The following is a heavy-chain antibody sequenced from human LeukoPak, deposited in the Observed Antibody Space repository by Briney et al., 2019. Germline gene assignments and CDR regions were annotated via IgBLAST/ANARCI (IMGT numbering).Heavy chain of an antibody. CDR3: ARHRGYCSSTNCYPYYFDY. Sequence: PVGSLRLSCAASGFTVSSNYMSWVRQAPGTGLEWVSVIYSGGSTYYADSAKGRFTISRDNSKNTLYLQMNSLRAEDTAVYYCARHRGYCSSTNCYPYYFDYWGQGTLVTVSS. CDR2: IYSGGST. D-gene: IGHD2-2*01. J-gene: IGHJ4*02. V-gene: IGHV3-66*04. CDR1: GFTVSSNY.